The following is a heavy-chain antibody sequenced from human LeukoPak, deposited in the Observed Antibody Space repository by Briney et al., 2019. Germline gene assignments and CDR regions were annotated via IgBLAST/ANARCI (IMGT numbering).Heavy chain of an antibody. CDR2: INDNGYKT. CDR1: GFTFSNFV. J-gene: IGHJ4*02. Sequence: GGSLRLSCSASGFTFSNFVMHWVRDAPGKGREYVAIINDNGYKTDYAGSVKGRFTVDRDNSKNTLYLQMSSLRPEDTAVHYCVKDLSGSFSFDHWGQGTLVTVSS. V-gene: IGHV3-64D*09. CDR3: VKDLSGSFSFDH. D-gene: IGHD1-26*01.